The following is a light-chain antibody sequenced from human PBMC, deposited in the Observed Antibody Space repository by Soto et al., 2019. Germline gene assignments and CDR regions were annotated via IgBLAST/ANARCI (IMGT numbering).Light chain of an antibody. Sequence: ESVLTQAPGTPSFTQREKDTLSCRASQSVSSSYLAWYQQKPGQAPRLLIYGASSRATGIPDRFSGSGSGTDFTLTISRLEPEDFAVYYCQQYGSSSTWTFGXGTKVDIK. CDR3: QQYGSSSTWT. CDR2: GAS. CDR1: QSVSSSY. J-gene: IGKJ1*01. V-gene: IGKV3-20*01.